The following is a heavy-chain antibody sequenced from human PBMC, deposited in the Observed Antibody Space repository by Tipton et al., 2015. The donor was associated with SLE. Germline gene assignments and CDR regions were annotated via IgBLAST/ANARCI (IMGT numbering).Heavy chain of an antibody. CDR2: INHSGST. Sequence: LRLSCTVSGGSLTSSSHYWGWIRQPPGKGLEWIGEINHSGSTNYNPSLKSRVTISVDTSKNQFSLKLSSVTAADTAVYYCARGGTLWYYYSYMDVWGKGTTVTVSS. CDR3: ARGGTLWYYYSYMDV. J-gene: IGHJ6*03. CDR1: GGSLTSSSHY. V-gene: IGHV4-39*07. D-gene: IGHD3-16*01.